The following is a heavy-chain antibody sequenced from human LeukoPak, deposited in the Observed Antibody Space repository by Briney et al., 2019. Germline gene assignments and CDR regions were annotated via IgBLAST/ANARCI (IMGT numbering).Heavy chain of an antibody. CDR1: GFTFSSYG. CDR2: IRYDGSNK. CDR3: AKDRVRSSYYDSSGPQFLDY. V-gene: IGHV3-30*02. D-gene: IGHD3-22*01. Sequence: GGSLRLSCAASGFTFSSYGMHWVRQAPGKGLEWVAFIRYDGSNKYYADSVKGRFTISRDNSKNTLYLQMNSLRAEDTAVYYCAKDRVRSSYYDSSGPQFLDYWGQGTLVTVSS. J-gene: IGHJ4*02.